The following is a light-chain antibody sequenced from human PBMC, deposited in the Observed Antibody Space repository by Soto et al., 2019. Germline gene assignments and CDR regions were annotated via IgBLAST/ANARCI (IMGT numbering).Light chain of an antibody. J-gene: IGKJ1*01. CDR1: QSVSSN. Sequence: MVMTQSPATLSVSPGERATLSCRASQSVSSNLAWYQQKPGQAPRLLIYGASTRATGIPARFSGSGSVTEFTLTISSLQSEDFAVYYCQQYNNWLQTFGQGTKVEIK. CDR2: GAS. V-gene: IGKV3-15*01. CDR3: QQYNNWLQT.